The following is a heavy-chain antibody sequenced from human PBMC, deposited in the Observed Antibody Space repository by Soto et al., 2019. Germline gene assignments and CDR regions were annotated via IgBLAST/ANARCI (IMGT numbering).Heavy chain of an antibody. CDR1: GFSLTTSGVG. CDR2: IYWDDDQ. V-gene: IGHV2-5*02. J-gene: IGHJ4*02. D-gene: IGHD3-3*01. CDR3: AHIVLRTVFGVVTTTALFFYF. Sequence: QITLNESGPTVVRPTETLPLTCRFSGFSLTTSGVGVGWIRQSPGKAPEWLARIYWDDDQRDSASLKSRLTIAADPSRSLVVRPVSESGPADTATYYCAHIVLRTVFGVVTTTALFFYFWGQGTPVAVSS.